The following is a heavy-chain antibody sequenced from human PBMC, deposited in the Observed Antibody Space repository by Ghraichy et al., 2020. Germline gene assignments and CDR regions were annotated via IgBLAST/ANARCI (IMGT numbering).Heavy chain of an antibody. CDR3: AKPDPRLGITGWAYNMDV. D-gene: IGHD3-9*01. V-gene: IGHV3-23*01. J-gene: IGHJ6*02. CDR2: ISGSGNNP. CDR1: GFTFANSV. Sequence: GESLNISCVASGFTFANSVMTWVRQPPGKGLEWVSSISGSGNNPSYADSVKGRFTISRDNSKNTLYLQMTTLRAEDAAVCYCAKPDPRLGITGWAYNMDVWGQGTTVTVSS.